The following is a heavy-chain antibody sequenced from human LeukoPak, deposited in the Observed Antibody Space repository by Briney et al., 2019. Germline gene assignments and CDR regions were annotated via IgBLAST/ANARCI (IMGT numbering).Heavy chain of an antibody. J-gene: IGHJ4*02. V-gene: IGHV4-59*02. D-gene: IGHD6-19*01. CDR1: GASVSNYD. CDR2: IYYSGST. Sequence: SETLSLTCTVSGASVSNYDWSWIRQPPGKGLEWIGYIYYSGSTNYNPSLKSRVTISVDTSKNQFSLKLSPVTAADTAVYYCARVGYSSGWALLDYWGQGTLVTVSS. CDR3: ARVGYSSGWALLDY.